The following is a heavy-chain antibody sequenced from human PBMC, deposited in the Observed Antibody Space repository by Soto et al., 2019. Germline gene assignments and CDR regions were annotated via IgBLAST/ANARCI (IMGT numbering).Heavy chain of an antibody. CDR3: TRPGGSPSRAY. CDR2: IRSKANSYAT. Sequence: GGSLRLSCAASGVTFSGSAMHWVRQASGKGLEWVGRIRSKANSYATAYAASVKGRFTISRDDSKNTAYLQMNSLKTEDTAVYYCTRPGGSPSRAYWGQGTLVPVSS. D-gene: IGHD6-6*01. V-gene: IGHV3-73*01. J-gene: IGHJ4*02. CDR1: GVTFSGSA.